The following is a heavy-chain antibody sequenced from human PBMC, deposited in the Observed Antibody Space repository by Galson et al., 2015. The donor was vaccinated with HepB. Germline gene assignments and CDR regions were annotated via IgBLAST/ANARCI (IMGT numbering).Heavy chain of an antibody. Sequence: SLRLSCAASGFTFSNYAMSWVRQAPGKGLEWVSAITGSGGTIYYADSVKGRFTISRDNSKNTLNLQMNSLRVEDTAVYYCANDWVLRGGFSDSEDDLWGQGTLVTLSS. J-gene: IGHJ5*02. CDR1: GFTFSNYA. V-gene: IGHV3-23*01. CDR2: ITGSGGTI. CDR3: ANDWVLRGGFSDSEDDL. D-gene: IGHD5-12*01.